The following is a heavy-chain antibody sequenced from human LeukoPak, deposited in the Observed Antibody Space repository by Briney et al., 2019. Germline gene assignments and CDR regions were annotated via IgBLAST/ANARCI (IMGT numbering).Heavy chain of an antibody. CDR2: ISAYNGNT. V-gene: IGHV1-18*01. CDR3: ARDKAIPGSGGY. J-gene: IGHJ4*02. Sequence: ASVKVSCKASGYTFTSYGISWVRQAPGQGLEWMGWISAYNGNTNYAQKLQGRVTMTTDTSTSTAYMELRGLRSDDTAVYYCARDKAIPGSGGYWGQGTLVTVSS. D-gene: IGHD3-10*01. CDR1: GYTFTSYG.